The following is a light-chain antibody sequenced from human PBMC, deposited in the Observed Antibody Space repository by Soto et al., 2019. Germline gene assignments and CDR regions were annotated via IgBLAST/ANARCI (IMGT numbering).Light chain of an antibody. CDR2: EVT. CDR3: NSYTNSSAVV. V-gene: IGLV2-14*01. CDR1: RDDIGAYDY. Sequence: QSALTQAAAVSGSPGQSITISCAGTRDDIGAYDYVSWYQQHPGNAPKLLVYEVTNRPSGVSDRFSGSKSGNTASLTISGLQAEDEADYYCNSYTNSSAVVFGGGT. J-gene: IGLJ2*01.